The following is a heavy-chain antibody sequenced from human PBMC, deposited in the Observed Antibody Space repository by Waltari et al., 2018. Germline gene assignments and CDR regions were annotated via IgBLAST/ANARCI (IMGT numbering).Heavy chain of an antibody. CDR2: ISGSGGRT. J-gene: IGHJ4*02. D-gene: IGHD3-22*01. V-gene: IGHV3-23*01. Sequence: EVQLLESGGGLVQPGGSLRLSCAASGFTFSSYAMSWVRKAPGKGLEWVSAISGSGGRTYYADSVKGRVTISRDNAKNTLYLQMNSLRAEDTAVYYCAKGDSLFLGSVDYWGQGTLVTVSS. CDR3: AKGDSLFLGSVDY. CDR1: GFTFSSYA.